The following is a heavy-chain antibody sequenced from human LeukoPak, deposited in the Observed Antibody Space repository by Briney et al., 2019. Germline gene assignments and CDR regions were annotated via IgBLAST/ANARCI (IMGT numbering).Heavy chain of an antibody. CDR1: GYTFTSYD. Sequence: GASVKVSYKASGYTFTSYDINWVRQATGQGLEWMGWMNPNSGNTGYAQKFQGRVTITRNTSISTAYMELSSLRSEDTAVYYCATSRGSSTSCYDYWGQGTLVTVSS. V-gene: IGHV1-8*03. CDR3: ATSRGSSTSCYDY. J-gene: IGHJ4*02. CDR2: MNPNSGNT. D-gene: IGHD2-2*01.